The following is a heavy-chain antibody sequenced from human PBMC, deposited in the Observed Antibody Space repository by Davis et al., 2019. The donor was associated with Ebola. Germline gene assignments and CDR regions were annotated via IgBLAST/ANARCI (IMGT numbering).Heavy chain of an antibody. J-gene: IGHJ4*02. CDR2: INHSGST. D-gene: IGHD3-22*01. Sequence: PSETLSLTCAVYGGSFSGYYWSWIRQPPGKGLEWIGEINHSGSTNYNPSLKSRVTISVDTSKNQFSLKLSSVTAADTAVYYCARGGRGSGYYFDYWGQGTLVTVSS. CDR3: ARGGRGSGYYFDY. V-gene: IGHV4-34*01. CDR1: GGSFSGYY.